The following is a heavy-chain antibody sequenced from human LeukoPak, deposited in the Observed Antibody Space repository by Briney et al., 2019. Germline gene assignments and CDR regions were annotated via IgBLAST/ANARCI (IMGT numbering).Heavy chain of an antibody. V-gene: IGHV4-39*07. Sequence: SETLSLTCTVSGGSISGSSFYWGWIRQPPGKGLEWIGSLYYSGSTYYSPSLNSRVAMSVDTSMNQFSLKMTSVTAADTAVYYCARVASAADYYYYYYMDVWGKGTTVTISS. CDR1: GGSISGSSFY. CDR2: LYYSGST. D-gene: IGHD2-2*01. J-gene: IGHJ6*03. CDR3: ARVASAADYYYYYYMDV.